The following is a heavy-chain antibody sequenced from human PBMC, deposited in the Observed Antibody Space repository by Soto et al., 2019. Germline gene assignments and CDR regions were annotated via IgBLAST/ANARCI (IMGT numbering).Heavy chain of an antibody. V-gene: IGHV1-69*01. CDR2: IIPIFGTA. D-gene: IGHD2-2*01. CDR1: GGTFSSYA. J-gene: IGHJ6*02. Sequence: QVQLVQSGAEVKKPGSSVKVSCKASGGTFSSYAISWVRQAPGQGLEWMGGIIPIFGTANYAQKFQGRVTITADESTSKAYMELSSLRSDDTAVYYCATKQYCSSTSCYYYYGMDVWGQGTTVTVSS. CDR3: ATKQYCSSTSCYYYYGMDV.